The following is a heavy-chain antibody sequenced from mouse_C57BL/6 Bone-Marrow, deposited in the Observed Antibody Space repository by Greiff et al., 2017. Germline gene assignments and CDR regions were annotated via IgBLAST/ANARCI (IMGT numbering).Heavy chain of an antibody. CDR3: AINWDWFAY. J-gene: IGHJ3*01. CDR2: IYPGGGYT. V-gene: IGHV1-63*01. Sequence: VKLVESGAELVRPGTSVKMSCKASGYTFTNYWIGWAKQRPGHGLEWIGDIYPGGGYTNYNEKFKGQATLTADKSSSTAYMQFSSLPSEDSARYYCAINWDWFAYWGQGTLVTVSA. CDR1: GYTFTNYW. D-gene: IGHD4-1*01.